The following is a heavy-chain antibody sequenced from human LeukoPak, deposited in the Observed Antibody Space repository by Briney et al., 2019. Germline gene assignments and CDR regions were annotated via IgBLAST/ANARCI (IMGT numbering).Heavy chain of an antibody. D-gene: IGHD5-24*01. CDR1: GFTFSSYA. V-gene: IGHV3-23*01. CDR2: ISGSGGST. CDR3: ARSRDGYNYLDY. Sequence: GGSLRLSCAASGFTFSSYAMSWVRQAPGKGREGVSAISGSGGSTYYADSVKGRFTISRDNSKNTLYLQMNSLRAEDTAVYYCARSRDGYNYLDYWGQGTLVTVSS. J-gene: IGHJ4*02.